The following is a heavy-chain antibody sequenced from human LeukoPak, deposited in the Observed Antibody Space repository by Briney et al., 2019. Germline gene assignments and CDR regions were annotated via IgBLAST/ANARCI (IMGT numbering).Heavy chain of an antibody. CDR1: GFTFSDYW. CDR2: IKKDGSEQ. J-gene: IGHJ5*02. V-gene: IGHV3-7*01. D-gene: IGHD3-10*01. CDR3: ARDRAMVRGVNWFDP. Sequence: GGSLRLSCVASGFTFSDYWMSWVRQASGKGLEWVADIKKDGSEQEYVDSVKGRFTISRDNAKNTLYLQMNSLRAEDTAVYYCARDRAMVRGVNWFDPWGQGTLVTVSS.